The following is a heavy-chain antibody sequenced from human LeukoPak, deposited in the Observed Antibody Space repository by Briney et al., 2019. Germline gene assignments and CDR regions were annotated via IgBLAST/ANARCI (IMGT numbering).Heavy chain of an antibody. J-gene: IGHJ4*02. CDR3: ARDLDSSGYYYVFQY. V-gene: IGHV1-2*02. D-gene: IGHD3-22*01. Sequence: ASVTVSLKASGYTFTGYYIHWLRQPHAQGLERMGCMHPNSGGTKFAQRFQGRVTMTSDTSITTAYLELRGLEYDDTAVYYCARDLDSSGYYYVFQYWGQGTLVTVSS. CDR2: MHPNSGGT. CDR1: GYTFTGYY.